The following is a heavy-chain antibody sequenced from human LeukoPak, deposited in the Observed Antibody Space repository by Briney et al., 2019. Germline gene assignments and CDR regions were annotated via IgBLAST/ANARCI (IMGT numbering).Heavy chain of an antibody. Sequence: SETLSLTCTVSGGSMSSSSYYWGWIRQPPGMGLEWLGSIFYSGSTYYNPSLKSRVTISVDTSRNQFSLKLSSVTAADTAVYYCARRLGCYHSFDYWGQGTLVTVSS. CDR3: ARRLGCYHSFDY. CDR1: GGSMSSSSYY. CDR2: IFYSGST. D-gene: IGHD1-14*01. J-gene: IGHJ4*02. V-gene: IGHV4-39*01.